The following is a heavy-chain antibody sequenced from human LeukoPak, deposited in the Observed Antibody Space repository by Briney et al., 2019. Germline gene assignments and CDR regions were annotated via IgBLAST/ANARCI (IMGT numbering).Heavy chain of an antibody. V-gene: IGHV3-21*01. Sequence: GGSLRLSCAASGFTFRSYGMHWVRQAPGKGLEWVSSISSSSSYIYYADSVKGRFTISRDNAKNSLYLQINSLRAEDTAVYYCARDVSGFYDSSVYYQNRYYFDYWGQGTLVTVSS. CDR2: ISSSSSYI. J-gene: IGHJ4*02. CDR1: GFTFRSYG. CDR3: ARDVSGFYDSSVYYQNRYYFDY. D-gene: IGHD3-22*01.